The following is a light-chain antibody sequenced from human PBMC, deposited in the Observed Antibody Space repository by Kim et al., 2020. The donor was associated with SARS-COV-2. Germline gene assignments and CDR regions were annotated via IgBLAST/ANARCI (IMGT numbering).Light chain of an antibody. Sequence: VKHACYLGRGQGACGIASQEQPPGKDPRLLVRHDGGGSKTEGDHIHDRFSGSSSGAEHYLTISSLQCEDEADYCCQTWDTGIPDVVFGGGTRLTVL. J-gene: IGLJ2*01. CDR2: HDGGGSK. CDR3: QTWDTGIPDVV. V-gene: IGLV4-69*01. CDR1: RGQGACG.